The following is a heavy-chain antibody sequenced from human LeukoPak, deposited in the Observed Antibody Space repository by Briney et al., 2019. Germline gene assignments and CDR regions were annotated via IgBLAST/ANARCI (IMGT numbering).Heavy chain of an antibody. CDR2: ISYDGSNK. V-gene: IGHV3-30*04. D-gene: IGHD5-24*01. CDR3: ARDSDRDTPVEMATIYY. Sequence: GGSLRLSCAASGFTFSSYAMHWVRQAPGKGLEWVAVISYDGSNKYYADSVKGRFTISRDNSKNTLYLQMNSLRAEDTAVYYCARDSDRDTPVEMATIYYWGQGTLVTVSS. CDR1: GFTFSSYA. J-gene: IGHJ4*02.